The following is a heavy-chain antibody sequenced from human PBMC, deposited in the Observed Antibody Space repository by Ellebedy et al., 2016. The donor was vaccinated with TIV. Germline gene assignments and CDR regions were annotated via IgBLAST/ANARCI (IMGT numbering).Heavy chain of an antibody. D-gene: IGHD6-13*01. CDR3: ARGRILHAGGTSYYYYGMDV. J-gene: IGHJ6*02. V-gene: IGHV1-69*13. CDR2: IIPIFGTA. CDR1: GYTFTSYP. Sequence: ASVKVSCKASGYTFTSYPMNWVRQAPGQGLEWMGGIIPIFGTANHAQKFQGRVTMTADESTSTAYMELSSLRSEDTAVYYCARGRILHAGGTSYYYYGMDVWGQGTTVTVSS.